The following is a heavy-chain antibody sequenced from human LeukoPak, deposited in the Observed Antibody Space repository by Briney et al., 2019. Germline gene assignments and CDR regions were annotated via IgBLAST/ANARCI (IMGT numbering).Heavy chain of an antibody. Sequence: GRSLRLSCADSASTFSDYYMSCIRQAPGKGLEWASYISSSGSIIYYAASVKGRFTISRDNAKNSLYLQMNSLRAEDTAVYYCAELGITMIGGVWGKGTTVTISS. CDR2: ISSSGSII. CDR3: AELGITMIGGV. D-gene: IGHD3-10*02. V-gene: IGHV3-11*04. CDR1: ASTFSDYY. J-gene: IGHJ6*04.